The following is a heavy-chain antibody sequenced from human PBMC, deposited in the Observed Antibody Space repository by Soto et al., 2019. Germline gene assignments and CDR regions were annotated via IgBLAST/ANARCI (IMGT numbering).Heavy chain of an antibody. CDR1: GYTFNNFG. V-gene: IGHV1-18*01. J-gene: IGHJ4*01. D-gene: IGHD6-6*01. CDR2: ISGYNGNT. Sequence: ASVKVSCQASGYTFNNFGISWVRPAPGQGLELVGWISGYNGNTTYAQRLQGRVTMTTDTSTSTAYMELRSLTSDDTAVDYCARDRAYSSSSPGYWG. CDR3: ARDRAYSSSSPGY.